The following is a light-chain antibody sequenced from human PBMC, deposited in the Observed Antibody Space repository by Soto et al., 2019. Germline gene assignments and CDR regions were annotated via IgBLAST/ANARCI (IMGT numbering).Light chain of an antibody. CDR2: GAS. CDR3: QQYGSSPLT. Sequence: DIVLTQSPGTMYLSAGESPTLSCRASQSVRSIYLVWYQQRPGQAPRLLIYGASSRATGIPDRFSVSGSGTDFTLTINRLEPEDFALYVCQQYGSSPLTFGQGTRLEIK. CDR1: QSVRSIY. V-gene: IGKV3-20*01. J-gene: IGKJ5*01.